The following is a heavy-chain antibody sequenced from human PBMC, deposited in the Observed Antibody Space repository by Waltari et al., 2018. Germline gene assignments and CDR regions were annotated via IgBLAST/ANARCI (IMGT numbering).Heavy chain of an antibody. V-gene: IGHV4-4*07. CDR2: SYTSGST. Sequence: QVQLQESGPGLVKPSETLSLTCTVSGGSISSSYWSWIRQPAGTGLEWIGRSYTSGSTNYNPSLKSRVTMSVATSKNQFSRKLSSVTAADTAVYYCAREPRYCSGGSCTGYFDYWGQGTLVTVSS. CDR1: GGSISSSY. J-gene: IGHJ4*02. D-gene: IGHD2-15*01. CDR3: AREPRYCSGGSCTGYFDY.